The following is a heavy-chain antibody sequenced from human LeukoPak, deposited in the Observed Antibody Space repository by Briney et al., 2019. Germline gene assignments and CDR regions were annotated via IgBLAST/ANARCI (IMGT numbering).Heavy chain of an antibody. V-gene: IGHV3-23*01. CDR1: GFTFSSYA. Sequence: GGSLRLSCAASGFTFSSYAMSWVRQAPGKGLEWVSAISDSGGSTYYADSVKGRFTISRDNSKNTLYLQMNSLRAEDTAVYYCAKLPILVVVPAAMFDYWGQGTLVTVSS. J-gene: IGHJ4*02. D-gene: IGHD2-2*01. CDR3: AKLPILVVVPAAMFDY. CDR2: ISDSGGST.